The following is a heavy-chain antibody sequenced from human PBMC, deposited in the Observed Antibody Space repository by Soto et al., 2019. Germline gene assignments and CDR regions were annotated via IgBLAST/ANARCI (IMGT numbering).Heavy chain of an antibody. J-gene: IGHJ5*02. V-gene: IGHV4-30-4*01. CDR2: IYYSGST. D-gene: IGHD3-22*01. CDR3: ARDVTYYYDSSGYQRWFDP. CDR1: GGSISSGDYY. Sequence: SETLSLTCTVSGGSISSGDYYWSWIRQPPGKGLEWIGYIYYSGSTYYNPSLKSRVTISVGTSKNQFSLKLSSVTAADTAVYYCARDVTYYYDSSGYQRWFDPWGQGTLVTVSS.